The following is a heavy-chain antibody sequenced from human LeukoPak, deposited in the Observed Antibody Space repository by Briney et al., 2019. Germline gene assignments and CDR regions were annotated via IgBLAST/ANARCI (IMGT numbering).Heavy chain of an antibody. D-gene: IGHD2-15*01. CDR1: GFTFSDYY. V-gene: IGHV3-11*01. CDR3: ARENVVVAGTEYYYGMDV. J-gene: IGHJ6*02. CDR2: ISSSGSTI. Sequence: PGGSLRLSCAASGFTFSDYYMSWIRQAPGKGLEWVSYISSSGSTIYYADSVKGRFTISRDNAKSSLYLQMNSLRAEDTAVYYCARENVVVAGTEYYYGMDVWGQGTTVTVSS.